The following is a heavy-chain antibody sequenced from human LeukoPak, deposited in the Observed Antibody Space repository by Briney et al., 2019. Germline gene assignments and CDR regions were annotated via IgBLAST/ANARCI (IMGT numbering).Heavy chain of an antibody. J-gene: IGHJ6*02. D-gene: IGHD5-24*01. CDR1: GCTFSPYW. CDR3: AKEKLTAPYYGMDV. Sequence: GGSLRLSCVASGCTFSPYWMSWVRQTPGKGLEWVASISDGGSATYYVDSVRGRFTISRDDAKNSLFLQMNGLRADDTAVYYCAKEKLTAPYYGMDVWGQGTTVTVSS. V-gene: IGHV3-7*03. CDR2: ISDGGSAT.